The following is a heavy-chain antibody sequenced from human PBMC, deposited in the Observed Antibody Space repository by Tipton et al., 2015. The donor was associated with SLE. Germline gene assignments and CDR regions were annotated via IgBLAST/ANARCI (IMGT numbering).Heavy chain of an antibody. CDR2: ISYDGSNK. V-gene: IGHV3-30*04. D-gene: IGHD4-23*01. Sequence: SLRLSCAASGFTFSSYAMHWVRQAPGKGLEWVAVISYDGSNKYYADSVKGRFTISRDNSKNTLYLQMNSLRAEDTAVYYCARGGLDYGGNGVDVWGQGTLVTVSS. J-gene: IGHJ4*02. CDR3: ARGGLDYGGNGVDV. CDR1: GFTFSSYA.